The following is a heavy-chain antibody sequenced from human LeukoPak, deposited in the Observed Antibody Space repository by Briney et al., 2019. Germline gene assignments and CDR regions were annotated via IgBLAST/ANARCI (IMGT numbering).Heavy chain of an antibody. D-gene: IGHD6-19*01. V-gene: IGHV1-3*01. J-gene: IGHJ5*02. CDR2: INAANGNT. CDR3: ARGAPIRVAVAATFDP. CDR1: GFTFTAYT. Sequence: ASVKVSCKTSGFTFTAYTMHWVRQAPGQRLEWMGWINAANGNTQYSQKFQGRVTITRDTSASTAYMELSSLRSEDTAVYYCARGAPIRVAVAATFDPWGQGTLVTVPS.